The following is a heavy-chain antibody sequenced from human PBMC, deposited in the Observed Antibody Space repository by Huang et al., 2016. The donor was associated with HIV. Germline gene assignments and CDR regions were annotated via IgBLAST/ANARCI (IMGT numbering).Heavy chain of an antibody. CDR1: GVSMSSHY. CDR3: AREDVQWLIQGGEYFHH. Sequence: QVQLQESGPGLLKPSETLSLTCAVSGVSMSSHYWSWIRQPPGKGLEWIANIHHSGSTNYSPSLKSRVTMSIDTSKKQLSLTLSSVTPADTAVYYCAREDVQWLIQGGEYFHHWGQGTLVTVCS. D-gene: IGHD6-19*01. V-gene: IGHV4-59*11. CDR2: IHHSGST. J-gene: IGHJ1*01.